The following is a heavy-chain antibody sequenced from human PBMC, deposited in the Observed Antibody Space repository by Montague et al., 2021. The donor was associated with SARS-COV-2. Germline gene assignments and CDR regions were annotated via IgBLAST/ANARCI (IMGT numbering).Heavy chain of an antibody. CDR2: IYTSGST. D-gene: IGHD3-3*01. Sequence: SETLSLTCTVSGGSISSYYWSWIRQPAGKGLEWIGRIYTSGSTNYNPSLKSRVTMSVDTSKNQFSLKLSSVTAADTAVYYCARGLDYYDFWSGYYPAFRYFDPWGRGTLVTVSS. V-gene: IGHV4-4*07. CDR1: GGSISSYY. J-gene: IGHJ2*01. CDR3: ARGLDYYDFWSGYYPAFRYFDP.